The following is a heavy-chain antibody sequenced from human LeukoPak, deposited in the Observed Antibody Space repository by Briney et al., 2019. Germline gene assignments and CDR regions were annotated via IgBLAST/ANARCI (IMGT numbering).Heavy chain of an antibody. CDR3: AKASLRYFDWFSDY. D-gene: IGHD3-9*01. CDR1: GFPFSTYL. J-gene: IGHJ4*02. CDR2: TSYDGSNK. Sequence: GGSLRLSCAASGFPFSTYLMHWVRQAPGKGLEWVAVTSYDGSNKYYADSVKGRFTISRDNSRNTLHLQMNSLGAEDTAVYSCAKASLRYFDWFSDYWGQGTLVTVSS. V-gene: IGHV3-30-3*01.